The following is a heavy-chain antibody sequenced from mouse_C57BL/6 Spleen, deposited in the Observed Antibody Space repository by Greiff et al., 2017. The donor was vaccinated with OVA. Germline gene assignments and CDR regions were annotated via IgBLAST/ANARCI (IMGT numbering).Heavy chain of an antibody. J-gene: IGHJ2*01. D-gene: IGHD1-1*01. CDR2: IDPNSGGT. Sequence: VQLQQSGAELVKPGASVKLSCKASGYTFTSYWMHWVKQRPGRGLEWIGRIDPNSGGTKYNEQFKSKATLTVDKPSSTAYMQLSSLTSEDSAVDYCAREEFTAVVPDYWGQGTTLTVSA. CDR1: GYTFTSYW. V-gene: IGHV1-72*01. CDR3: AREEFTAVVPDY.